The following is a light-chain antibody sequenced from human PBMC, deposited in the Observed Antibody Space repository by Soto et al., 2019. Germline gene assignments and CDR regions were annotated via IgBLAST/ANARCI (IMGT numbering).Light chain of an antibody. CDR1: SSDVGGYNC. V-gene: IGLV2-11*01. Sequence: QSVLTQPRSVSGSPGQSVTIPCTGTSSDVGGYNCVSWYQQHPGKAPQLIIYDVTQRPSGVPDRFSGSKSGNTASLSISGLQAEDEVDYYCCSHSASYTFVFGTGTKVTVL. CDR3: CSHSASYTFV. J-gene: IGLJ1*01. CDR2: DVT.